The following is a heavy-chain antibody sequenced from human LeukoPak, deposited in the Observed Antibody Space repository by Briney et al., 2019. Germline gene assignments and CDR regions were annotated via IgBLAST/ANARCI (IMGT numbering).Heavy chain of an antibody. CDR3: VRDLLWAFDI. CDR2: ITRDSSAM. D-gene: IGHD2-21*01. CDR1: GFTFSTYS. Sequence: GGSLRLSCVASGFTFSTYSINWIRQAPGKGLEWISYITRDSSAMSYADSVKGRFTISRDNAKNSLYLHMNSLSDEDTAMYFCVRDLLWAFDIWGQGTMVTVSS. V-gene: IGHV3-48*02. J-gene: IGHJ3*02.